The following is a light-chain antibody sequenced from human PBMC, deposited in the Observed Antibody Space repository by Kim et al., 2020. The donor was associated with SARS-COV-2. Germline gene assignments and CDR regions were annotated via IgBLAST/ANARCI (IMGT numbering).Light chain of an antibody. CDR1: SVNIRSAYD. CDR2: ANC. V-gene: IGLV1-40*01. CDR3: QSYDSSLSGYV. Sequence: QCVTPSCTPSSVNIRSAYDVRSFHLLPAPAPNPLFYANCNRPSGVPDRFSGSQSVTSASLAITGLQAEDEADYYCQSYDSSLSGYVFGTGTKVTVL. J-gene: IGLJ1*01.